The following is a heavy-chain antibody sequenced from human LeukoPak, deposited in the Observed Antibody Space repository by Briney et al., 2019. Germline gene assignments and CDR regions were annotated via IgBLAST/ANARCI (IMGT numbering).Heavy chain of an antibody. Sequence: ASVKVSCKASGYTFTSYDINWVRQATGQGLEWMGWMNPNSGNTGYAQKFQGRVTTTRNTSISTAYMELSSLRSEDTAVYYCAREGCSSTSCYFRSGRDKYYMDVWGKGTTVTVSS. CDR2: MNPNSGNT. CDR1: GYTFTSYD. V-gene: IGHV1-8*01. J-gene: IGHJ6*03. D-gene: IGHD2-2*01. CDR3: AREGCSSTSCYFRSGRDKYYMDV.